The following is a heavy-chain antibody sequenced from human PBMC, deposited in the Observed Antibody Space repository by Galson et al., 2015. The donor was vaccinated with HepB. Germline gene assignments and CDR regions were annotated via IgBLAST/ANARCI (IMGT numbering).Heavy chain of an antibody. J-gene: IGHJ4*02. CDR2: INHSGST. V-gene: IGHV4-34*01. D-gene: IGHD3-10*01. CDR1: GGSFSAYY. CDR3: ARGQVFDGSGSYYFHY. Sequence: SETLSLTCAVYGGSFSAYYWSWIRQPPGKGLEWIGEINHSGSTYYNPSLKSRVTISVDTSKNQFSLKLSSVTAADTAVYYCARGQVFDGSGSYYFHYWGQGTLVPVSS.